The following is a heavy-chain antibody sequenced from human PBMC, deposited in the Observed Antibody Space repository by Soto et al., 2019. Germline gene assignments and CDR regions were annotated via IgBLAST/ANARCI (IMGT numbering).Heavy chain of an antibody. CDR1: GGSVSSGSYY. J-gene: IGHJ4*02. CDR2: IYYSGST. D-gene: IGHD6-19*01. Sequence: PSETLSLTCTVSGGSVSSGSYYWSWIRQPPGKGLEWIGYIYYSGSTNYNPSLKSRVTISVDTSKNQFSLKLSSVTAADTDVYYCATGSVAGTGVGYWGQGTLVTVSS. CDR3: ATGSVAGTGVGY. V-gene: IGHV4-61*01.